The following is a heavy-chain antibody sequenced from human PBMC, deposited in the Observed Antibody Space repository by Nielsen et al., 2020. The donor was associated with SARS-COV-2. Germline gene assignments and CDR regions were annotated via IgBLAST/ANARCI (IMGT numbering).Heavy chain of an antibody. J-gene: IGHJ4*02. V-gene: IGHV3-74*01. CDR3: AKGGGSGWYSLPFDY. CDR2: INSDGSST. D-gene: IGHD6-19*01. CDR1: GFTFSSYW. Sequence: GESLKISCAASGFTFSSYWMHWVRQAPGKGLVWVSRINSDGSSTSYADSVKGRFTISRDNAKNTLYLQMNSLRAEDTAVYYCAKGGGSGWYSLPFDYWGQGTLVTVSS.